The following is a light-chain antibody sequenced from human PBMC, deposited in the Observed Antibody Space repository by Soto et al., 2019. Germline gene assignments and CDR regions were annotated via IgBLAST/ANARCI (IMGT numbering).Light chain of an antibody. CDR1: SSNIGAGYD. CDR3: QSYDSSLTGSV. Sequence: QSALTQPPSVSGAPGQTVTISCTGSSSNIGAGYDVHWYQQLPGTAPKLLLYGATNRPSGIPDRFSGSKSGTSASLAITWLQAEDEAHYYCQSYDSSLTGSVFGGGTKVTVL. V-gene: IGLV1-40*01. J-gene: IGLJ2*01. CDR2: GAT.